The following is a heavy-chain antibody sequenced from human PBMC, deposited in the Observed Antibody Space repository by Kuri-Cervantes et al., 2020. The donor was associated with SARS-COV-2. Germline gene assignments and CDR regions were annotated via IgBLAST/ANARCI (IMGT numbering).Heavy chain of an antibody. J-gene: IGHJ4*02. CDR3: ATFGGSDPKYYFDY. CDR1: GFTFSSYG. V-gene: IGHV1-24*01. D-gene: IGHD1-26*01. CDR2: FAPEDGET. Sequence: GESLKISCAASGFTFSSYGMHWVRQAPGKGLEWMGGFAPEDGETIYAQKFQGRVTMTEDTSTDTAYMELSSLRSEDTAVYYCATFGGSDPKYYFDYWGQGTLVTVSS.